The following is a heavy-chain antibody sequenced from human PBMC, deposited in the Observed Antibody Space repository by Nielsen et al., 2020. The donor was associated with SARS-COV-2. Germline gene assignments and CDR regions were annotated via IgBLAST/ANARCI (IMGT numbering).Heavy chain of an antibody. CDR2: ISAYNGNT. D-gene: IGHD6-19*01. V-gene: IGHV1-18*01. Sequence: VRQMPGKGLEWMGWISAYNGNTNYAQKLQGGVTMTTDTSTSTAYMELRSLRSDDTAVYYCARVGGRIAVAGTAVHWFDPWGQGTLVTVS. CDR3: ARVGGRIAVAGTAVHWFDP. J-gene: IGHJ5*02.